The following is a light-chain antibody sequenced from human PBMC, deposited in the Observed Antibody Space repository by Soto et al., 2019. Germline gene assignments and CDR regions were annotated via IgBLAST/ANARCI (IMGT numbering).Light chain of an antibody. Sequence: EIVLTQSPGTLSLSPGERATLSCRASQSVSSSYLAWYQQKPGQAPRLLIYGASSRATGIPDRFSGSGSGTDFTLTISRVEPEDFAVYYCQQYGSAPATFGPGTKVDIK. J-gene: IGKJ3*01. CDR3: QQYGSAPAT. CDR2: GAS. V-gene: IGKV3-20*01. CDR1: QSVSSSY.